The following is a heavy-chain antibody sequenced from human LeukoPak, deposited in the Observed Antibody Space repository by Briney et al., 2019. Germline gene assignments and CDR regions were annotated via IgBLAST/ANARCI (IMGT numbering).Heavy chain of an antibody. CDR1: GYTFTSYY. D-gene: IGHD3-22*01. CDR2: INPSGGST. Sequence: GASVKVSCKASGYTFTSYYMHWVRQAPGQGLEWMGIINPSGGSTSYAQKFQGRVTMTRDTSTSTVYMELSSLRSEDTAVYYCTRDLSGHYSIDYWGQGTLVTVSS. J-gene: IGHJ4*02. V-gene: IGHV1-46*01. CDR3: TRDLSGHYSIDY.